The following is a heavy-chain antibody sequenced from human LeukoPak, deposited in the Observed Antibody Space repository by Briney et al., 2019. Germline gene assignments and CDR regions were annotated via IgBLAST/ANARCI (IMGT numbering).Heavy chain of an antibody. CDR1: GDSISSGGYY. CDR3: ARSGPHGGWYYFDY. CDR2: IYDSGST. J-gene: IGHJ4*02. D-gene: IGHD6-19*01. Sequence: SETLSLTCSVSGDSISSGGYYWSWIRQHPGKGLEWIGYIYDSGSTYNPSLKSRVTMSIDTSKSQFSLKLSSVTAADTAVYYCARSGPHGGWYYFDYWGQGTRLTVCS. V-gene: IGHV4-31*03.